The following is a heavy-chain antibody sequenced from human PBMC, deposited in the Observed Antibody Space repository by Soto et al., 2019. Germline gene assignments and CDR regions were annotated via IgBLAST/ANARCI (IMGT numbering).Heavy chain of an antibody. Sequence: VASVKVSCKASGYTFTGYYMHWVRQAPGQGLEWMGWINPNSGGTNYAQKFQGRVTMTRDTSISTAYMELSRLRSDDTAVYYCARDLYGDSYFDYWGQGTLVTVS. V-gene: IGHV1-2*02. CDR1: GYTFTGYY. CDR3: ARDLYGDSYFDY. J-gene: IGHJ4*02. D-gene: IGHD4-17*01. CDR2: INPNSGGT.